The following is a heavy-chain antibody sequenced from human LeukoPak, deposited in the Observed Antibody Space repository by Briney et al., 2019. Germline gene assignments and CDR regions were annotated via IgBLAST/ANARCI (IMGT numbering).Heavy chain of an antibody. CDR3: ARDGDYVDYMDV. CDR2: ISSSSSYI. D-gene: IGHD4-17*01. Sequence: GGSLRLSCAASGFTFSSYSMNWVRQAPGKGLEWVSSISSSSSYIYYADSVKGRFTISRDNAKNSLYLQMNSLRAEDTAVYYCARDGDYVDYMDVWGKGTTVTVSS. J-gene: IGHJ6*03. V-gene: IGHV3-21*01. CDR1: GFTFSSYS.